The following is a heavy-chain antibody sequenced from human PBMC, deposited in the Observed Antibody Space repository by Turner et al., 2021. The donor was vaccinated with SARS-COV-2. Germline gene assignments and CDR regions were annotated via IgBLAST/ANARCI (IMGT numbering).Heavy chain of an antibody. V-gene: IGHV4-34*01. Sequence: QVQLQQSGAVLLKPSARLFLTRDVHGWSFRGYYWSWIRQPPGKGLEWIGEINHSGSTNYNPSLKSRVTISVDTSKNQFYLKLSSVTAADTAVYYCARLNPPEVGGGDWFDPWGQGTLVTVSS. J-gene: IGHJ5*02. D-gene: IGHD2-21*01. CDR3: ARLNPPEVGGGDWFDP. CDR2: INHSGST. CDR1: GWSFRGYY.